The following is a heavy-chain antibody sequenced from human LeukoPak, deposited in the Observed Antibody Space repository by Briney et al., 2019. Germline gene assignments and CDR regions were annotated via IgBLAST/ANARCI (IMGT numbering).Heavy chain of an antibody. J-gene: IGHJ4*02. CDR3: AKDGSGGSAVYRVWWAYYFDY. Sequence: PGGSLRLSCAASGFTFSSYAMSWVRQAPGKGLEWVSAISGSGGSTYYADSVKGRFTISRDNSKNTLYLQMNSLRAEDTAVYYCAKDGSGGSAVYRVWWAYYFDYWGQGTLVTVSS. V-gene: IGHV3-23*01. CDR1: GFTFSSYA. CDR2: ISGSGGST. D-gene: IGHD2-15*01.